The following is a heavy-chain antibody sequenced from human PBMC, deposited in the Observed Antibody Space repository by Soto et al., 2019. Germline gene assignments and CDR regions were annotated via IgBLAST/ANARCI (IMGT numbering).Heavy chain of an antibody. CDR2: MHTSGST. D-gene: IGHD5-12*01. Sequence: QVQLQESGPGLVKPSETLSLTCIVSGVSINTYHWSWIRQPAGKGLEWIGRMHTSGSTNYNPSLKSRVSMSVDTSKNHFSLKVSSVTAADTAVYYCARDEYGYGDSYDSWGQGTLVTVSS. J-gene: IGHJ4*02. V-gene: IGHV4-4*07. CDR1: GVSINTYH. CDR3: ARDEYGYGDSYDS.